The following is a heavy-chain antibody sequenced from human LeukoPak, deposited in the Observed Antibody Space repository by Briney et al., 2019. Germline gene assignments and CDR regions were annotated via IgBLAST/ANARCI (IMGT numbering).Heavy chain of an antibody. CDR3: QSRYLEWLLDY. J-gene: IGHJ4*02. CDR2: IYYSGDI. Sequence: SETLSLTCTVSGGSISSSSYYWGWIRQPPGKGLEWIGSIYYSGDIYYNPSLKSRVTIFVDTSKNQFSLKLSSVTAADTAVYYCQSRYLEWLLDYWGQGTLVTVSS. CDR1: GGSISSSSYY. V-gene: IGHV4-39*01. D-gene: IGHD3-3*01.